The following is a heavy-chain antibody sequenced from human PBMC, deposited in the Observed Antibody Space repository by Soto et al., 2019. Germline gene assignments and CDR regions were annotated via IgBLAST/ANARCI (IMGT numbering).Heavy chain of an antibody. J-gene: IGHJ2*01. CDR2: IIPIFGTA. D-gene: IGHD3-10*01. V-gene: IGHV1-69*01. CDR1: GGTFSSYA. CDR3: ARGRVQMASFRGRDWYFDL. Sequence: QVQLVQSGAEVKKPGSSVKVSCKASGGTFSSYAISWVRQAPGQGLEWMGGIIPIFGTANYAQKFQGRVTISADQSTSTAYMGLSSLRTEDVGVFYFARGRVQMASFRGRDWYFDLWGRGTLVTVSS.